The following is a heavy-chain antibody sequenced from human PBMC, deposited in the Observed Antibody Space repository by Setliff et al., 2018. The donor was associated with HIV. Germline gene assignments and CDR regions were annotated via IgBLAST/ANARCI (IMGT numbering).Heavy chain of an antibody. CDR3: VSGPLSGYGYYFDY. Sequence: PSETLSLTCAVSGYSVSSGYYWGWIRQPPGKGLEWIGSFYHSGSTFYNPSLKSRVTISLDTSKHQFSLKLRSVTDADTAVYYCVSGPLSGYGYYFDYWGQGALVTVS. V-gene: IGHV4-38-2*01. D-gene: IGHD3-3*01. CDR2: FYHSGST. J-gene: IGHJ4*02. CDR1: GYSVSSGYY.